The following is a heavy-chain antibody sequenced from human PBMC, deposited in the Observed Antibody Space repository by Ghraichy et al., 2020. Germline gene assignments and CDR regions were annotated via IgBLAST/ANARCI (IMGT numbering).Heavy chain of an antibody. CDR2: IYTSGST. J-gene: IGHJ6*02. D-gene: IGHD6-19*01. CDR1: GGSISSYY. CDR3: ASINPNSGWYYYYYGMDV. Sequence: SQTLSLTCTVSGGSISSYYWSWIRQPPGKGLEWIGYIYTSGSTNYNPSLKSRVTISVDTSKNQFSLKLSSVTAADTAVYYCASINPNSGWYYYYYGMDVWGQGTTVTVSS. V-gene: IGHV4-4*09.